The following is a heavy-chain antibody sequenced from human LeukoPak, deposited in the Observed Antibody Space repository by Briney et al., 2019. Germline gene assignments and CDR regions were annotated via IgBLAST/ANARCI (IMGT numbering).Heavy chain of an antibody. CDR1: GFTFDDYA. Sequence: GGSLRLSCAASGFTFDDYAMHWVRQAPGKGLEWVSGISWNSGSIGYADSVKGRFTISRDNAKNSLYLQMNSLRAEDMALYYCAKGLGSSSWLSFDYWGQGTLVTVSS. D-gene: IGHD6-13*01. J-gene: IGHJ4*02. CDR3: AKGLGSSSWLSFDY. V-gene: IGHV3-9*03. CDR2: ISWNSGSI.